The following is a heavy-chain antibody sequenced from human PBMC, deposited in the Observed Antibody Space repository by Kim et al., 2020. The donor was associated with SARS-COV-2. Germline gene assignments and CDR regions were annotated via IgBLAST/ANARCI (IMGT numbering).Heavy chain of an antibody. D-gene: IGHD3-3*01. CDR2: IYYSGST. CDR3: ARAGFYDFWSGYYKPWY. Sequence: SETLSLTCTVSGGSIGSYYWSWIRQPPGKGLEWIGYIYYSGSTNYNPSLKSRVTISVDTSKNQFSLKLSSVTAADTAVYYCARAGFYDFWSGYYKPWY. J-gene: IGHJ2*01. V-gene: IGHV4-59*01. CDR1: GGSIGSYY.